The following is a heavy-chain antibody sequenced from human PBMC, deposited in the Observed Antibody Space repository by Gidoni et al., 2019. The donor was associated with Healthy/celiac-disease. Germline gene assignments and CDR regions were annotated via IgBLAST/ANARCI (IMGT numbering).Heavy chain of an antibody. D-gene: IGHD3-22*01. CDR3: AILPTDYYDSSGYGFDY. Sequence: QVQLQESGPGLVQPSETLSLPCTVSGGSISSYYWGWIRQPPGKGLEWIGYIYYSGSTTYNPYLKSRVTISVDTSKNQFSLKLSSVTAADTAVYYCAILPTDYYDSSGYGFDYWGQGTLVTVSS. V-gene: IGHV4-59*01. CDR2: IYYSGST. J-gene: IGHJ4*02. CDR1: GGSISSYY.